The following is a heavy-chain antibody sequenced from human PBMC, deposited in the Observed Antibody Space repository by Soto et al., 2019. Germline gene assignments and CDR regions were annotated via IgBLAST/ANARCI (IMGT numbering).Heavy chain of an antibody. V-gene: IGHV3-48*01. CDR2: ISSSSSSI. J-gene: IGHJ5*02. CDR1: GFTFSSYG. Sequence: EVQLVEFGGGLVQPGGSLRLSCAASGFTFSSYGMNWVRQAPGKGLEWVSYISSSSSSIYYADSVKGRFTISRDNAKNSLYLQMNSLRAEDTAVYYCARDRTSLGVASLNWFDPWGQGTLVTVSS. CDR3: ARDRTSLGVASLNWFDP. D-gene: IGHD3-10*01.